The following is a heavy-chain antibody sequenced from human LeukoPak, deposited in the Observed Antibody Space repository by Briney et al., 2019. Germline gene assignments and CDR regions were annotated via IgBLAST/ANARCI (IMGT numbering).Heavy chain of an antibody. Sequence: SSETLSLTCAVYGGSFSGYYWSWMRHPPGKGLEWIGEINHSGSTNYNPSLKSRVTISVDTSKNQFSLKLSSVPAADTAVYYCARDRRGQRPFDYWGQGTLVTVSS. CDR1: GGSFSGYY. CDR3: ARDRRGQRPFDY. V-gene: IGHV4-34*01. CDR2: INHSGST. J-gene: IGHJ4*02.